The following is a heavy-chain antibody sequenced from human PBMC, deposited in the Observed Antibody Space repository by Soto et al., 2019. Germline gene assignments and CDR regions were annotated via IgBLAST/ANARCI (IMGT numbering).Heavy chain of an antibody. CDR1: GGSISSYY. V-gene: IGHV4-59*01. Sequence: SETLSLTCTVSGGSISSYYWSWIRQPPGKGLEWIGYIYYSGSTNYNPSLKSRVTISVDTSKNQFSLKLSSVTAADTAVYYCASTEGYDSKEDYFDYWGQGTLVTVSS. J-gene: IGHJ4*02. CDR2: IYYSGST. CDR3: ASTEGYDSKEDYFDY. D-gene: IGHD3-22*01.